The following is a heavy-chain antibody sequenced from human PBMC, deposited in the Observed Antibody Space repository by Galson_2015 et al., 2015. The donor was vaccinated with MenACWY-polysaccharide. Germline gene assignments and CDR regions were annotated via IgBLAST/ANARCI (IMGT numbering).Heavy chain of an antibody. CDR3: AKDAIAGIVLTPLRIPFQL. J-gene: IGHJ1*01. Sequence: GRFTISRDNSKNTLYLEMNSLRAEDTAIYYCAKDAIAGIVLTPLRIPFQLWGQGTLVAVSS. D-gene: IGHD6-13*01. V-gene: IGHV3-23*01.